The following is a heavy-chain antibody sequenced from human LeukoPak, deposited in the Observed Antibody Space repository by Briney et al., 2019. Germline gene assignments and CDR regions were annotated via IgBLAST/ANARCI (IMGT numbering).Heavy chain of an antibody. CDR3: AKRMGQRVPAAIYYMDV. CDR2: IRYDGSNK. D-gene: IGHD2-2*01. J-gene: IGHJ6*03. Sequence: PGGSLRLSCAASGLTFSSYGMHWVRQAPGKGLEWVAFIRYDGSNKYYADSVKGRFTISRDNSKNTLYLQMNSLRAEDTAVYYCAKRMGQRVPAAIYYMDVWGKGTTVTVSS. CDR1: GLTFSSYG. V-gene: IGHV3-30*02.